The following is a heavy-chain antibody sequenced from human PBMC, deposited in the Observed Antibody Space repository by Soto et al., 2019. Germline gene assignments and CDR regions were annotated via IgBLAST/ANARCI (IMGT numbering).Heavy chain of an antibody. J-gene: IGHJ4*02. V-gene: IGHV3-30-3*01. CDR2: ISYDGSNE. CDR1: GFTFRFYP. D-gene: IGHD1-26*01. CDR3: TSVLELSEYSDY. Sequence: QVPLVESGGGVVQPGRSLRLSCAASGFTFRFYPMHWVRQAPGKGLEWVAAISYDGSNEYYTDSVQGRFTISRDNSNNTLYLQMNALRAEDTAVYYCTSVLELSEYSDYWGQGTLVTVSS.